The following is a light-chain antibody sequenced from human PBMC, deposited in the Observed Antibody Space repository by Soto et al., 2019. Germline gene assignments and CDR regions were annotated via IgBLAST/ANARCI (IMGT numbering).Light chain of an antibody. J-gene: IGKJ3*01. Sequence: DIQMTQSPSSLSASVGDRVTITCRASQGISNYIDWYQQKPGKAPKLLIYAASTLQSGVPSRFSGSGSGTDSTITINSIQPEDVATYSFNKYSIVPLFGPGNKVDIK. V-gene: IGKV1-27*01. CDR1: QGISNY. CDR3: NKYSIVPL. CDR2: AAS.